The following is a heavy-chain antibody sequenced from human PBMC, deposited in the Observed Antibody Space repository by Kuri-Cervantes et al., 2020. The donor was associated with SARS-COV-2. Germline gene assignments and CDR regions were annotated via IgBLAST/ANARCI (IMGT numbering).Heavy chain of an antibody. CDR3: ARVRGGYCSSTSCPNFHIDY. D-gene: IGHD2-2*01. V-gene: IGHV1-2*02. J-gene: IGHJ4*02. CDR2: INPNSGGT. Sequence: ASVKVSCKVSGYTLTELSMHWVRQAPGQGLEWMGWINPNSGGTNYAQKFQGRVTMTRDTSISTAYMELSRLRSDDTAVYYCARVRGGYCSSTSCPNFHIDYWGQGTLVTVSS. CDR1: GYTLTELS.